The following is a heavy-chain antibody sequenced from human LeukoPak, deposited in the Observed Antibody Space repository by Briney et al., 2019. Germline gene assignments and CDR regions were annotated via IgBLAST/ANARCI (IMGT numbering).Heavy chain of an antibody. J-gene: IGHJ5*02. CDR3: ARHYLSDGILSTFDP. D-gene: IGHD2-2*01. CDR2: IYYRGST. CDR1: GGSISSSPYY. Sequence: SETLSLTCTVSGGSISSSPYYWGWIRQPPGKGLEWIGTIYYRGSTYSNPSLNSRVTISLDTSKNQFSLRLRSVTAADTAPYYCARHYLSDGILSTFDPWGQGTLVTVSS. V-gene: IGHV4-39*01.